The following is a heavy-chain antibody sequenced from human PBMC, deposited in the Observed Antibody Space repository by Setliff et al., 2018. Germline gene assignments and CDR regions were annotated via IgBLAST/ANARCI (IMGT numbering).Heavy chain of an antibody. J-gene: IGHJ4*02. Sequence: GSLRLSCAASGFTFSSYSMNWVRQARGKGLEWVSYISSSSSTIYYADSVKGRFTISRNNAKNSLDLQMNSLRSEDTAVYYCASPGATVTTLELLYYWGQGTLVTVS. CDR3: ASPGATVTTLELLYY. CDR2: ISSSSSTI. CDR1: GFTFSSYS. V-gene: IGHV3-48*04. D-gene: IGHD4-17*01.